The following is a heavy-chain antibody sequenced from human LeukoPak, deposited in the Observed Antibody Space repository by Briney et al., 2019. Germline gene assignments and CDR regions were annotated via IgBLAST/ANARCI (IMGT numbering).Heavy chain of an antibody. CDR3: ASKQGDY. V-gene: IGHV3-9*01. Sequence: GGSLRLSCAASGFTFNDYAMHWVRQAPGKGLEWVSGISWNSGGLGYVDSVKGRFTISRDNAKKSLYLQMNSLRAEDTAVYYCASKQGDYWGQGTLVTVSS. CDR2: ISWNSGGL. D-gene: IGHD4-11*01. J-gene: IGHJ4*02. CDR1: GFTFNDYA.